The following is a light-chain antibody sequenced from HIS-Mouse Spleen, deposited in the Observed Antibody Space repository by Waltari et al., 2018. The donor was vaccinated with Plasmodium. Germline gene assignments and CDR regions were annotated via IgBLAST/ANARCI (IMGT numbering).Light chain of an antibody. V-gene: IGLV3-27*01. CDR3: YSAADNNRV. Sequence: SYELTQPSSVSVSPGQTARITCSGDVLAKKYARWFQKKPGQAPVLVIYKASERPSGIPERFSGSSSGTTVTLTISGAQVEDEADYYCYSAADNNRVFGGGTKLTVL. CDR2: KAS. J-gene: IGLJ3*02. CDR1: VLAKKY.